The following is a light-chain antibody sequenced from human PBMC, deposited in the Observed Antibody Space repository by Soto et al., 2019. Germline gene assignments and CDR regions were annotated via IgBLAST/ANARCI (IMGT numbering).Light chain of an antibody. CDR1: QSVSSNY. Sequence: EIVLTQSPGTLSLSPGERATLSCRASQSVSSNYLAWYQQNPGQAPRLLIYGAASRATGIPDRFSGSGSGTDFTLTISRLEPEEFAVYYCHQYGSSPRTFGQGTKVEIK. CDR2: GAA. V-gene: IGKV3-20*01. J-gene: IGKJ1*01. CDR3: HQYGSSPRT.